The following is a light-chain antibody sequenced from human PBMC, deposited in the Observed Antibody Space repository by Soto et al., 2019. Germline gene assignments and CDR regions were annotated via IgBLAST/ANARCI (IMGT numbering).Light chain of an antibody. J-gene: IGLJ1*01. CDR3: ATWDDRLNGYV. CDR2: DNT. CDR1: SSNLGAGYD. Sequence: QPVLTQPPSMSGAPGQRVTMSCTGSSSNLGAGYDVHWYQRLPGAAPKLLIYDNTHRPSGVPNRFSGSKSGTSASLAITGLQAEDEADYYCATWDDRLNGYVFGPGTKVTVL. V-gene: IGLV1-40*01.